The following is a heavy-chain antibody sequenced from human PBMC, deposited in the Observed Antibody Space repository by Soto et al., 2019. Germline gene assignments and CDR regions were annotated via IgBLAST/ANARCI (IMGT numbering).Heavy chain of an antibody. V-gene: IGHV4-30-4*02. CDR3: ARAPQSDMMTGIDS. CDR2: IYSSAT. Sequence: SDTPSLTCTVSGGPVTFEDYSWSWIRQPPGKGLECIGHIYSSATSYNPSLKSRASISVDTSKKQFFLRLNSVTAADTAACYVARAPQSDMMTGIDSSGVGSVVT. CDR1: GGPVTFEDYS. D-gene: IGHD2-21*02. J-gene: IGHJ5*01.